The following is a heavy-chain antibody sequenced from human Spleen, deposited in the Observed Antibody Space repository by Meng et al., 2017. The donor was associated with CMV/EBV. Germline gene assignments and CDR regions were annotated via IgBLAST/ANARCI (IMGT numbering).Heavy chain of an antibody. J-gene: IGHJ6*02. Sequence: ASVKVSCKASGYPFTNYGISWVRQGPGRGLEWMGWSTPYSNKTMYSQTFQGRVTLTTDTATHTAYMELKSLTSDDTAVYYCARDYSNYLEYYSGLDVWGQGTTVTVSS. V-gene: IGHV1-18*01. CDR2: STPYSNKT. CDR3: ARDYSNYLEYYSGLDV. D-gene: IGHD4-11*01. CDR1: GYPFTNYG.